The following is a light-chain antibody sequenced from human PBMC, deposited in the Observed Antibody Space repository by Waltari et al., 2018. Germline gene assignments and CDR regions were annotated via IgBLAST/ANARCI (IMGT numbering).Light chain of an antibody. CDR2: EVS. CDR1: DSDVGSYNF. J-gene: IGLJ1*01. Sequence: QSALTQPASVPGSPGQSITISCTGTDSDVGSYNFVSWYRQHPGQAPHLIIYEVSERPPGVSDRFSGSKSDNTASLTISGLQADDEAVYYCSSYTTSNAPGVFGTGTKVTVL. V-gene: IGLV2-14*01. CDR3: SSYTTSNAPGV.